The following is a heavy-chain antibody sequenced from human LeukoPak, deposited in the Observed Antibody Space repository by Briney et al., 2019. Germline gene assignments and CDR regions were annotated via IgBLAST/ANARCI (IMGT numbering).Heavy chain of an antibody. V-gene: IGHV3-30*04. J-gene: IGHJ2*01. D-gene: IGHD3-16*01. CDR3: ARDRGGDGNWYFDL. CDR2: ISYDGSNK. CDR1: GFTFSSYA. Sequence: GGSLRLSCAASGFTFSSYAMHWVRQAPGKGLEWVAVISYDGSNKYYADSVKGRFTISRDNSKNTLYLQMNSLRAEDTAGYYCARDRGGDGNWYFDLWGRGTLDTVSS.